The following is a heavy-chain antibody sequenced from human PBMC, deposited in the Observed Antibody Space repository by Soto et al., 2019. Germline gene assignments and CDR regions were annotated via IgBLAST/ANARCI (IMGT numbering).Heavy chain of an antibody. CDR3: ARHSLALRKNNWFDP. V-gene: IGHV4-39*01. J-gene: IGHJ5*02. D-gene: IGHD3-3*02. Sequence: SETLSPTCTVSGDSIISSDFYWVWFRQPPGKGLEWIGSIFYLGSSYYNPSLKSRVTMSVDTSKNQFSLRLKSVTAADTALYFCARHSLALRKNNWFDPWGQGIMVTVSS. CDR1: GDSIISSDFY. CDR2: IFYLGSS.